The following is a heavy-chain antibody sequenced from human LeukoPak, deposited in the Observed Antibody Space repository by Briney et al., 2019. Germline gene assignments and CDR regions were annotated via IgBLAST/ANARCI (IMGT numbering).Heavy chain of an antibody. V-gene: IGHV5-51*01. J-gene: IGHJ4*02. CDR2: ISPDGSDT. D-gene: IGHD6-13*01. Sequence: GESLKISCKGSGYSFTSYWIGWVRQMPGKGLEWMGIISPDGSDTRYSPSSQGQVTISADKSITTAYLQWSSLKASDTAMYYCARLTSSWSFDYWGQGTLVTVSS. CDR3: ARLTSSWSFDY. CDR1: GYSFTSYW.